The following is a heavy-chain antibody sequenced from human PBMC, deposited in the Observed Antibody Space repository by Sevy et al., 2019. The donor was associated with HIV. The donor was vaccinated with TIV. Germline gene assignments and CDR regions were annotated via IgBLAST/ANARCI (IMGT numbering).Heavy chain of an antibody. CDR3: AKARGGSSSTGGYYYYYMDV. V-gene: IGHV3-23*01. J-gene: IGHJ6*03. D-gene: IGHD6-6*01. CDR2: ISGSGGST. CDR1: GFTFSSYA. Sequence: GGSLRLSCAASGFTFSSYAMSWVRQAPGKGLEWVSAISGSGGSTYYADSVKGRFTISRDNSKNTLYLQMNSLRAEDTAVYYCAKARGGSSSTGGYYYYYMDVWGKGTTVTVSS.